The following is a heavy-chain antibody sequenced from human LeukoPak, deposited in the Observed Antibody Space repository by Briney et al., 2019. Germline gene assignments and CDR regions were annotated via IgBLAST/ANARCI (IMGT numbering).Heavy chain of an antibody. J-gene: IGHJ5*02. D-gene: IGHD2-15*01. CDR1: GFTFSGSA. Sequence: PGGSLRLSCAASGFTFSGSAMHWVRQASGKGLEWVGRIRSKANSYATAYAASVKGRFTISRDDSKNTAYLQMNSLKTEDTAVYYCTRDGGSWNNWFDPWGQGTLVTVSS. CDR2: IRSKANSYAT. CDR3: TRDGGSWNNWFDP. V-gene: IGHV3-73*01.